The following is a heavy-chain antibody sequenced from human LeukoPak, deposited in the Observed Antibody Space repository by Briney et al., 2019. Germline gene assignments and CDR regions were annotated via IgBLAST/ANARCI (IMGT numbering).Heavy chain of an antibody. J-gene: IGHJ4*02. CDR1: GGSFSGYY. D-gene: IGHD3-22*01. CDR2: INHSGST. CDR3: ARVGYDSSGYYYVGYFDY. Sequence: SETLSLTCAVYGGSFSGYYWSWIRQPPGKGLEWIGEINHSGSTNYNPSLKSRVTISVDTSKNQFSLKLSSVTAADTAVYYCARVGYDSSGYYYVGYFDYWGQGTLVTVSS. V-gene: IGHV4-34*01.